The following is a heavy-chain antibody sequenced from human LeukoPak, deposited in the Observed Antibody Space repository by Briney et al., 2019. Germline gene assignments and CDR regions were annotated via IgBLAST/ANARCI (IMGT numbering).Heavy chain of an antibody. V-gene: IGHV4-39*01. J-gene: IGHJ4*02. CDR3: ASTTVTTPFGY. CDR2: IYYSGST. D-gene: IGHD4-11*01. CDR1: GGSISSSSYY. Sequence: PSETLSLTCTVSGGSISSSSYYWGWIRQPPGKGLEWIGSIYYSGSTYYNPSLKSRVTISVDTSKNQFSLKLSSVTAADTAVYYCASTTVTTPFGYWGQGTLVTVSS.